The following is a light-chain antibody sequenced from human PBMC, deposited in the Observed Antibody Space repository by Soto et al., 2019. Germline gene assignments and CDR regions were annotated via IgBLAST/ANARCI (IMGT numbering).Light chain of an antibody. Sequence: ALRMTQSPSSFSASTGDRVTINCRASQGISSYLAWYQQKPGKAPKLLIYAASTLQSGVPSRFSGSGSGTDFTLTISCLQSEDFATYYCQQYYSYPWTFGQGTKVEIK. CDR3: QQYYSYPWT. CDR1: QGISSY. V-gene: IGKV1-8*01. CDR2: AAS. J-gene: IGKJ1*01.